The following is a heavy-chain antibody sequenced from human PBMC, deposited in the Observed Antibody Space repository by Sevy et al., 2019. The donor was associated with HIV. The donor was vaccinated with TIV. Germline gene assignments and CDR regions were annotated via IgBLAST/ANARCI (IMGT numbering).Heavy chain of an antibody. Sequence: SETQSLTCTVSGGSISSSSYYWGWIRQPPGKGLEWIGSIYDSGSTYYNPSLKSRVTISVDTSKNQFSLKLSSVTAADTAVYYCARHRLTGYYNRLFDYWGQGTLVTVSS. V-gene: IGHV4-39*01. CDR1: GGSISSSSYY. CDR3: ARHRLTGYYNRLFDY. CDR2: IYDSGST. D-gene: IGHD3-9*01. J-gene: IGHJ4*02.